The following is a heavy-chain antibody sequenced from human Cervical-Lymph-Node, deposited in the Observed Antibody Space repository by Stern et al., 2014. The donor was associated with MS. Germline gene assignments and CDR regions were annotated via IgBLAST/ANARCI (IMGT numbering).Heavy chain of an antibody. V-gene: IGHV3-21*06. CDR2: ISSTSKYI. Sequence: EMQLVESGGGLVKPGRSLRLSCEVSGFTFSNYTMNWVRQAPGKGLEWVSSISSTSKYIYYANSVKGRFTISRDNAKNSLYLQMNSLRAEDTATYYCARARRGFDHWGQGTLVTVSS. CDR3: ARARRGFDH. J-gene: IGHJ4*02. CDR1: GFTFSNYT.